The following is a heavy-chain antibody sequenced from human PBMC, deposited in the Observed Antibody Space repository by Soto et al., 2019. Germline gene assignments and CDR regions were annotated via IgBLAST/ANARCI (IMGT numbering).Heavy chain of an antibody. V-gene: IGHV3-23*01. CDR3: AKGSLGCSSTSCYYYYYYGMDV. J-gene: IGHJ6*02. CDR2: ISGSGGST. CDR1: GFTFSSYA. Sequence: EVQLLESGGGLVQPGGSLRLSCAASGFTFSSYAMSWVRQAPGKGLEWVSAISGSGGSTYYADSVNGRFTISRDNSKNTLYLQMNSLRAEDTAVYYCAKGSLGCSSTSCYYYYYYGMDVWGQGTTVTVSS. D-gene: IGHD2-2*01.